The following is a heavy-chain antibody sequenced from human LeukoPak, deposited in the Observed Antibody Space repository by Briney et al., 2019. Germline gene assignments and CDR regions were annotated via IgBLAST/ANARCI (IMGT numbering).Heavy chain of an antibody. D-gene: IGHD5-12*01. V-gene: IGHV4-39*01. CDR1: GGSISSSSYY. J-gene: IGHJ4*02. CDR3: ARHGYSGYSYYFDY. CDR2: IYYSGST. Sequence: SETLSLTCTVSGGSISSSSYYCGWIRQPPGKGLEWIGSIYYSGSTYYNPSLKSRVTISVDTSKNQFSLKLSSVTAADTAVYYCARHGYSGYSYYFDYWGQGTLVTVSS.